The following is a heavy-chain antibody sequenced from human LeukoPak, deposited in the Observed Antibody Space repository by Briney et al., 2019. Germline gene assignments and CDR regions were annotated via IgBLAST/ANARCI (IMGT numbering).Heavy chain of an antibody. D-gene: IGHD3-22*01. Sequence: ASVKVSCKASGYTFSGYYIHWVRQAPGHGLEWMGWINPNSGGTNYAQKFQGRVTMTRVTSISTAYMELSRLRSDDTAVYYCARGGRYYDSSGYCFWYWGQGTLVTVSS. CDR1: GYTFSGYY. CDR3: ARGGRYYDSSGYCFWY. J-gene: IGHJ4*02. V-gene: IGHV1-2*02. CDR2: INPNSGGT.